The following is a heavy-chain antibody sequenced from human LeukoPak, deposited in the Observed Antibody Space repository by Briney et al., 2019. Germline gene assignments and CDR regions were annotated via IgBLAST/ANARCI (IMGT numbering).Heavy chain of an antibody. D-gene: IGHD3-10*01. CDR2: INSDGSDT. Sequence: AGSLRLSCAASGFTFSSNWMHWVRQAPGKGLVWVSRINSDGSDTSYADSVRGRFTISRDNAKNTLYLQMNSLRAEDTAVYYCARYYSSGSYAIDYWGQGTLVTVSS. CDR1: GFTFSSNW. V-gene: IGHV3-74*01. J-gene: IGHJ4*02. CDR3: ARYYSSGSYAIDY.